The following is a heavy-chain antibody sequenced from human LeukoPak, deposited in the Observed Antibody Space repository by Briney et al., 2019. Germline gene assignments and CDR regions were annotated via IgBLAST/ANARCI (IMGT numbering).Heavy chain of an antibody. CDR1: GGSISSSSYY. CDR2: INHSGST. Sequence: SETLSLTCTVSGGSISSSSYYWSWIRQPPGKGLEWIGEINHSGSTNYNPSLKSRVTISVDTSKNQFSLKLSSVTAADTAVYYCARSRARGSSPKGRTYWYFDLWGRGTLVTVSS. CDR3: ARSRARGSSPKGRTYWYFDL. V-gene: IGHV4-39*07. D-gene: IGHD6-6*01. J-gene: IGHJ2*01.